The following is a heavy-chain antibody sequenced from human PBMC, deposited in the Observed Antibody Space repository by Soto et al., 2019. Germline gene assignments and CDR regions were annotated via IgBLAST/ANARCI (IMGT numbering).Heavy chain of an antibody. CDR3: XXXXXXXXXXXXXLSPVTS. CDR1: GASITSDDVY. Sequence: QLRLQESGPGLVKPSGTLSLTCTVSGASITSDDVYWGWIRRPPGQGLEWIGTISHSGDTFYNPPLKRRLTMSXXSSXXXXXXXXXXXXXXXXXXXXXXXXXXXXXXXXXXLSPVTSWGQGTLVTVSS. J-gene: IGHJ5*02. D-gene: IGHD3-16*02. CDR2: ISHSGDT. V-gene: IGHV4-39*01.